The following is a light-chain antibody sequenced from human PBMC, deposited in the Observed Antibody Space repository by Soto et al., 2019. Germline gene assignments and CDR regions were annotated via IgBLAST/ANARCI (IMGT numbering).Light chain of an antibody. Sequence: EILLTPSPATLSFSPGSRATIYVRASQSVSSYLAWYQQKPGQAPRLLIYDASNRATGIPARFSGSGSGTDFTLTINSLQPEDFATYFCQQGYNFPRAFGQGTKVDIK. CDR2: DAS. CDR1: QSVSSY. J-gene: IGKJ1*01. V-gene: IGKV3-11*01. CDR3: QQGYNFPRA.